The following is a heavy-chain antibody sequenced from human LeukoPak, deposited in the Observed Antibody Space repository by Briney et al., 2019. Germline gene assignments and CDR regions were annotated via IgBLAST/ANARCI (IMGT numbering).Heavy chain of an antibody. CDR2: INPNNGGT. Sequence: ASVKVSCKASGYTFTAYYMHWVRQARGQGLEWMGWINPNNGGTNSAQKFQGRVTMTRDKSISTAYMKLSNLRSDDTAVYYCARSFRQGYYTDSFDSWGQGTLVTVSS. CDR3: ARSFRQGYYTDSFDS. J-gene: IGHJ4*02. CDR1: GYTFTAYY. V-gene: IGHV1-2*02. D-gene: IGHD3-3*01.